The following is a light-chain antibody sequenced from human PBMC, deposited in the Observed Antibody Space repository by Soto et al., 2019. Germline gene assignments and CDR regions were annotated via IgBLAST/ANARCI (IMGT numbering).Light chain of an antibody. CDR2: EVS. J-gene: IGLJ2*01. Sequence: QSALTQPASVSGSPGQSITISCTGTSSDVGGYNYVSWYQQHPGKAPKLMIYEVSYRPSGVSNRFSGSKSANTASLTISGLQAEDEADYYCSSYTTSSTVVFGGGTKVTVL. CDR1: SSDVGGYNY. V-gene: IGLV2-14*01. CDR3: SSYTTSSTVV.